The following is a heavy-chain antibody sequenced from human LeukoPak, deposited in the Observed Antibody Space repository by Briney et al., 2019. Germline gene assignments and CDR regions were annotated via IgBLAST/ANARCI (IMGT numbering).Heavy chain of an antibody. CDR1: GGSISSGSYY. D-gene: IGHD2-21*01. Sequence: PSETLSLTCTVSGGSISSGSYYWSWIRQPAGKGLEWIGRIYTSGSTNYNPSLKSRVTISVDTSKNQFSLKLSSVTAADTAVYYCASLLIPNYYYYYMDVWGKGTTVTVFS. J-gene: IGHJ6*03. V-gene: IGHV4-61*02. CDR2: IYTSGST. CDR3: ASLLIPNYYYYYMDV.